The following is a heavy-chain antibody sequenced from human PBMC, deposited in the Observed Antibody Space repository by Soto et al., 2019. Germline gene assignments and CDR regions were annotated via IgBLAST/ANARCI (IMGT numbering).Heavy chain of an antibody. CDR2: ISAYNGNT. CDR3: ARRARYYYDSSGYYYGAFDI. J-gene: IGHJ3*02. CDR1: GYTFTSYG. Sequence: ASVKVSCKASGYTFTSYGISWVRQAPGQGLEWMGWISAYNGNTNYAQKLQGRVTMTTDTSTSTAYMELRSLRSDDAAVYYCARRARYYYDSSGYYYGAFDIWGQGTMVTVSS. V-gene: IGHV1-18*01. D-gene: IGHD3-22*01.